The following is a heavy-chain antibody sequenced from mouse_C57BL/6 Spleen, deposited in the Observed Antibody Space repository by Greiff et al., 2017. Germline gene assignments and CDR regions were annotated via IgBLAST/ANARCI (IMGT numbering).Heavy chain of an antibody. CDR2: ISDGGSYT. V-gene: IGHV5-4*03. Sequence: EVKVVESGGGLVKPGGSLKLSCAASGFTFSSYAMSWVRQTPEKRLEWVATISDGGSYTYYPDNVKGRFTISRDNAKNNLYLQMSHLKSEDTAMYYCARAITTVVDAMDYWGQGTSVTVSS. J-gene: IGHJ4*01. CDR3: ARAITTVVDAMDY. D-gene: IGHD1-1*01. CDR1: GFTFSSYA.